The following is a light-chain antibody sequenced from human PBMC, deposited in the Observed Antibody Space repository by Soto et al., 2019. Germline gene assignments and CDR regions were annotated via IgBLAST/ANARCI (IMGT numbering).Light chain of an antibody. CDR3: SSYTSSSTPYV. CDR1: NSDVGGYSY. Sequence: QSALTQPASVSGSPGQSITISCTGTNSDVGGYSYVSWYQQHPVKAPKLMIYEVSNRPSGVSNRFSGSKSGNTASLTISGLQAEDEADDYCSSYTSSSTPYVFGTGTKVIGL. J-gene: IGLJ1*01. V-gene: IGLV2-14*01. CDR2: EVS.